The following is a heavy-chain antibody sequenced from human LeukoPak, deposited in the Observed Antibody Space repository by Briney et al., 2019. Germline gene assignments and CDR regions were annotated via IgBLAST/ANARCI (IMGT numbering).Heavy chain of an antibody. J-gene: IGHJ5*02. D-gene: IGHD3-3*01. Sequence: PSETLSLTCAVYGGSFSGYYWSWIRQPPGKGLEWIGEINHSGSTNYNPSLKSRVTISVDTSKNQFSLKLSSVTAADTAVYYCARGRGFWSGHRQFDPWGQGTLVTVSS. CDR2: INHSGST. CDR3: ARGRGFWSGHRQFDP. CDR1: GGSFSGYY. V-gene: IGHV4-34*01.